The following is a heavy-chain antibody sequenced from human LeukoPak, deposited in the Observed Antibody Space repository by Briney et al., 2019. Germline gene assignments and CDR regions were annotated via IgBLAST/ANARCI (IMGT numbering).Heavy chain of an antibody. CDR1: GYTFTSYA. CDR3: AREGDGYNSY. J-gene: IGHJ4*02. Sequence: ASVKVSCKASGYTFTSYAISWVRQAPGQGLEWMGWISAYNGDTNYAQKLQGRVTMTTDTSTNTAYMELRGLRSDDTAVYYCAREGDGYNSYWGQGTLVTVSS. V-gene: IGHV1-18*01. D-gene: IGHD5-24*01. CDR2: ISAYNGDT.